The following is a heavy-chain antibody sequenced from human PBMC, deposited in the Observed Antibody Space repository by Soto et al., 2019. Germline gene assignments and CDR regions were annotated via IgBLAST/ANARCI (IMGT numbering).Heavy chain of an antibody. J-gene: IGHJ6*02. CDR1: GGTFSSYA. Sequence: SVKVSCKASGGTFSSYAISWVRQAPGQGLEWMGGIIPIFGTANYAQKFQGRVTITADESTSTAYMELSSLRSEDTAVYYCARFSPYYDSSGYHWYYYGMDVWGQGTTVTVSS. CDR3: ARFSPYYDSSGYHWYYYGMDV. CDR2: IIPIFGTA. D-gene: IGHD3-22*01. V-gene: IGHV1-69*13.